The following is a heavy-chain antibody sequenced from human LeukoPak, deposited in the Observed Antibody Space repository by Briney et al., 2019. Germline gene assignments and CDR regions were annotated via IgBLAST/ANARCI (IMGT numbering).Heavy chain of an antibody. J-gene: IGHJ4*02. D-gene: IGHD2-2*01. CDR1: GFTFSSYA. Sequence: PGGSLRLSCAASGFTFSSYAMSWVRQAPGKGLEWVSAISGSGGSTYYADSVKGRFTISRDNSKNTLYLQMSSLRAEDTAVYYCAKENNGPAAISAMVDYWGQGTLVTVPS. CDR3: AKENNGPAAISAMVDY. CDR2: ISGSGGST. V-gene: IGHV3-23*01.